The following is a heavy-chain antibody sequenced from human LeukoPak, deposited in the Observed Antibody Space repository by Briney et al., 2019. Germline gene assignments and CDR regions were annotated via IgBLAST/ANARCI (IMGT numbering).Heavy chain of an antibody. J-gene: IGHJ4*02. CDR3: ASQIYSGYDFHPIAAAGTSGLYFDY. CDR2: ISSSSSYI. V-gene: IGHV3-21*01. D-gene: IGHD6-13*01. CDR1: GFTFGDFA. Sequence: GGSLRLSCTASGFTFGDFAMSWFRQAPGKGLEWVSSISSSSSYIYYADSVKGRFTISRDNAKNSLYLQMNSLRAEDTAVYYCASQIYSGYDFHPIAAAGTSGLYFDYWGQGTLVTVSS.